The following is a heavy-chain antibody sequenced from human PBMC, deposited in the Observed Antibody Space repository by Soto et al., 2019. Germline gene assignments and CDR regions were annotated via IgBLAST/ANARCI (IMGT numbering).Heavy chain of an antibody. CDR3: ARAATGAATVDCDS. D-gene: IGHD4-4*01. Sequence: SETLSLTCTVSGASITSYYWSWIRQPPGKGLEWIGYIYNSGSTTYNPSLKSRVTISGDTSKNRFSLKLSSVTATGTALDYCARAATGAATVDCDSWGQGNLVTVSS. CDR2: IYNSGST. V-gene: IGHV4-59*01. CDR1: GASITSYY. J-gene: IGHJ4*02.